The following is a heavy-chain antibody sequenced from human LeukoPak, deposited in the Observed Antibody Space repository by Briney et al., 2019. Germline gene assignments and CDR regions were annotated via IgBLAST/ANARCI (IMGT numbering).Heavy chain of an antibody. CDR1: GFTFSSYG. Sequence: GGPLRLSCAASGFTFSSYGMHWVRQAPGKGLEWVAVIWYDGSNKYYADSVKGRFTISRDNSKNTLYLQMNSLRAEDTAVYYCARAGIAVAGTPHAFDIWGQGTMVTVSS. V-gene: IGHV3-33*01. D-gene: IGHD6-19*01. J-gene: IGHJ3*02. CDR3: ARAGIAVAGTPHAFDI. CDR2: IWYDGSNK.